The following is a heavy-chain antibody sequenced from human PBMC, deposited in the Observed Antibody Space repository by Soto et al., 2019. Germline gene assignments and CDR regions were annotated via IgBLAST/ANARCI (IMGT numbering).Heavy chain of an antibody. CDR2: IYWDDDE. CDR3: THKGGRGAGMDV. D-gene: IGHD2-15*01. J-gene: IGHJ6*02. V-gene: IGHV2-5*02. CDR1: GFSLSNSGVG. Sequence: QITVKESGPTLVKPTQTLTLTCTFSGFSLSNSGVGGAWIRQPPGKALEWLALIYWDDDERYRPSLRSRLTITKDNSKNQVVLTVTNVDPVDTATYFCTHKGGRGAGMDVWGQGTTVTVSS.